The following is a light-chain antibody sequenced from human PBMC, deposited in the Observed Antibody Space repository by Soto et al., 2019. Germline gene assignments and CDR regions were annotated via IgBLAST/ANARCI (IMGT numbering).Light chain of an antibody. CDR3: QQSGSSPPR. CDR2: GAS. J-gene: IGKJ4*02. Sequence: EIVLTQSPGTLSLSPGERATLSCRASQSVSKNFLAWYQQKPGQAPRLLISGASNRATGIPDRFSGSGSGTDFSLTIDRLEPDDFAVYFCQQSGSSPPRFGGGTKVAIK. CDR1: QSVSKNF. V-gene: IGKV3-20*01.